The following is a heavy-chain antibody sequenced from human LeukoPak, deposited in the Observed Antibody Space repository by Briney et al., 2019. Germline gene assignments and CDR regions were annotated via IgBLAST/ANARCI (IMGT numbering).Heavy chain of an antibody. CDR3: ASGASGASWFDP. CDR1: GYSISSGYY. CDR2: IYHSGST. J-gene: IGHJ5*02. V-gene: IGHV4-38-2*02. Sequence: PSETLSLTCTVSGYSISSGYYWGWIRQPPGKGQGWIGSIYHSGSTYYNPSLKSRVTISVGTSKNQFSLKLSSVTAADTGVYYCASGASGASWFDPWGQGTLVTVSS. D-gene: IGHD3-10*01.